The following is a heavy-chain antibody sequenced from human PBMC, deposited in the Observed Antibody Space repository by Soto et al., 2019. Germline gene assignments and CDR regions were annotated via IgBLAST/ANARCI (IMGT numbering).Heavy chain of an antibody. V-gene: IGHV4-4*07. CDR1: GGSIISYY. D-gene: IGHD3-3*01. Sequence: LSLTCTVSGGSIISYYWSWIRQPAGKGLEWIGRIYTSGSTNYNPSLKSRVTMSVDTSKNQFSLKLSSVTAADTAVYYCARGSPGAHDFWSGYYYYFDYWGQGTLVTVSS. J-gene: IGHJ4*02. CDR2: IYTSGST. CDR3: ARGSPGAHDFWSGYYYYFDY.